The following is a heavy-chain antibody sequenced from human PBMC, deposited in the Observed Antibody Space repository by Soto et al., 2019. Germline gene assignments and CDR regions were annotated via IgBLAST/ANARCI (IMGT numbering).Heavy chain of an antibody. J-gene: IGHJ3*02. CDR3: ARQTAPLAYCGGDCYYNAFDI. Sequence: GESLKISCKGSGYSFTSYWISWVRQMPGKGLEWMGRIDPSDSYTNYSPSFQGRVTISADKSISTAYLQWSSLKASDTAMYYCARQTAPLAYCGGDCYYNAFDIWGQGTMVTVSS. V-gene: IGHV5-10-1*01. CDR1: GYSFTSYW. CDR2: IDPSDSYT. D-gene: IGHD2-21*02.